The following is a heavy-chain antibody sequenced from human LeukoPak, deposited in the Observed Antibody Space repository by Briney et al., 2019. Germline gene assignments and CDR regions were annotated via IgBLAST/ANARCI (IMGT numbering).Heavy chain of an antibody. CDR3: AREVRYCSGGTCYSFHYGMDV. Sequence: SGGSLRLSCAASGFTFDDYGMSWVRQAPGEGLEWVSGINRNGGSTAYADSVKGRFTISRDNAENSLYLQMNSLRAEDTALYSCAREVRYCSGGTCYSFHYGMDVWGQGTTVTVSS. J-gene: IGHJ6*02. CDR2: INRNGGST. V-gene: IGHV3-20*04. D-gene: IGHD2-15*01. CDR1: GFTFDDYG.